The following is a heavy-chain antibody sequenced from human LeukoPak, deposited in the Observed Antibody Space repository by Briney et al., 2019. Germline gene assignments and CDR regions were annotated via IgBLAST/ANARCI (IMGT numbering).Heavy chain of an antibody. J-gene: IGHJ5*02. V-gene: IGHV3-48*04. CDR3: ARGRNSGTFRWFDP. Sequence: GASLRLSCAASGFTFSSYSMNWVRQAPGKGLEWVSYISSSSSTIYYADSVKGRFTISRDNAENSLYLQMNSLRAEDTAVYYCARGRNSGTFRWFDPWGQGTLVTVPS. CDR1: GFTFSSYS. D-gene: IGHD1-26*01. CDR2: ISSSSSTI.